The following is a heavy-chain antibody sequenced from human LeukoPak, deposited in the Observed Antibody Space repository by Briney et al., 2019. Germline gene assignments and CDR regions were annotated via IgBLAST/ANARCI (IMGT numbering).Heavy chain of an antibody. CDR3: AKDRETYSSRWFDS. CDR1: GITFSNYA. V-gene: IGHV3-23*01. D-gene: IGHD2-21*01. CDR2: LSDNGGSP. Sequence: GGPLRLSCAASGITFSNYAMSWVRQAPGKGLEWVSSLSDNGGSPYYAYSVKGVFTTSRDNSKNTLYLNVNSLRVEDTAVYYCAKDRETYSSRWFDSWGQGTLVTVSS. J-gene: IGHJ5*01.